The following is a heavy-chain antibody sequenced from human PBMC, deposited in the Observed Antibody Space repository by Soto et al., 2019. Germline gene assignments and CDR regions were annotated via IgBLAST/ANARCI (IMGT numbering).Heavy chain of an antibody. CDR2: INHGGST. J-gene: IGHJ6*02. V-gene: IGHV4-34*01. CDR3: ARGRYCSSTSCYTHYYYYGMDV. D-gene: IGHD2-2*02. CDR1: GGSFSGYY. Sequence: QVQLQQWGAGLLKPSETLSLTCAVYGGSFSGYYWSWIRQPPGKGLEWIGEINHGGSTNYNPSLKSRVTISVDTSKNQFSLKLSSVTAADTAVYYCARGRYCSSTSCYTHYYYYGMDVWGQGTTVTVSS.